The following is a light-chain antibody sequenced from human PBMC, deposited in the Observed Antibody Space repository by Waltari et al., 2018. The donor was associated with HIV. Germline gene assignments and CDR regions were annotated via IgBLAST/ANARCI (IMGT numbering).Light chain of an antibody. J-gene: IGKJ4*01. CDR1: QSISGTY. CDR2: GAS. V-gene: IGKV3-20*01. Sequence: EIVLTQSPGTLSLSPGNRVILSCRASQSISGTYLAWYQQRPGQSPRLLIYGASTRATGIPDRFSGSGSGTDFTLTISRLEPEDSAMYYCQQYGSSPLTFSGGTKVEIK. CDR3: QQYGSSPLT.